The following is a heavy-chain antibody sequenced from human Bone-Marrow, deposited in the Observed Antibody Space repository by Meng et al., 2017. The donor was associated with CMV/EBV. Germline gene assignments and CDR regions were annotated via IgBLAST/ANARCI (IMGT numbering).Heavy chain of an antibody. V-gene: IGHV1-69*04. CDR2: IIPILGIA. Sequence: SVKVSCKASGGTFSSYTISWVRQAPGQGLEWMGRIIPILGIANYAQKFQGRVTITADKSTSTVYMELSSLRSEDTAVYYCARDASYSGSPIGNYWGQGTLVTVSS. J-gene: IGHJ4*02. CDR3: ARDASYSGSPIGNY. D-gene: IGHD1-26*01. CDR1: GGTFSSYT.